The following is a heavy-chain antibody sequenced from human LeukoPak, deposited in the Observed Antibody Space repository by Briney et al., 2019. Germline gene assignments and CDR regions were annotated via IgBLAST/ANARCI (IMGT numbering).Heavy chain of an antibody. J-gene: IGHJ4*02. CDR3: ARDGHGGNSFDY. D-gene: IGHD4-23*01. V-gene: IGHV1-2*02. CDR1: GYTFTGYY. CDR2: INANSGGT. Sequence: ASVKVSCKASGYTFTGYYMHWVRQAPGQGLEWMGWINANSGGTDYAQKFQDRVTMTRDASISTAYMELSRLTSDDTAVYYWARDGHGGNSFDYWGQGTLVTVSS.